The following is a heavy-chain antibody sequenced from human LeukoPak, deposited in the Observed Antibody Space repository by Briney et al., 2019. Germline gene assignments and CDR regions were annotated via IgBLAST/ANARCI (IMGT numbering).Heavy chain of an antibody. CDR2: ISYDGSNK. D-gene: IGHD6-19*01. Sequence: PGGSLRLSCAASGFTFSSYGMHWVRQAPGKGLEWVAVISYDGSNKYYADSVKGRFTISRDNSKNTLYLQMNSLRAEDTAVYYCAKDRKYSSGWYPYYYYGMDVWGQGTTVTVSS. CDR3: AKDRKYSSGWYPYYYYGMDV. CDR1: GFTFSSYG. V-gene: IGHV3-30*18. J-gene: IGHJ6*02.